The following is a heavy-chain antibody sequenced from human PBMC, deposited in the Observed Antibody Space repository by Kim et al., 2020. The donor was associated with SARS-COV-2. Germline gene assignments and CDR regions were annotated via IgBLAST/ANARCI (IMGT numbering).Heavy chain of an antibody. CDR2: ISYDGSNK. J-gene: IGHJ4*02. V-gene: IGHV3-30-3*01. Sequence: GGSLRLSCAASGFTFSSYAMHWVRQAPGKGLEWVAVISYDGSNKYYADSVKGRFTISRDNSKNTLYLQMNSLRAEDTAAYYCARDWGSGWGEWGQGTLVTVSS. D-gene: IGHD6-19*01. CDR3: ARDWGSGWGE. CDR1: GFTFSSYA.